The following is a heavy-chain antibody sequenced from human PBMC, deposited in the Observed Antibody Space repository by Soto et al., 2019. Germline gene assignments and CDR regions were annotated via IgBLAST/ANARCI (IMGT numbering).Heavy chain of an antibody. D-gene: IGHD1-26*01. Sequence: EVQLVESGGGLVKPGGSLRLSCAVSGFTLSSYSMNWVRQAPGKGLEWVSSISSTSSYIYYADSVKGRFTNSRDNAKNSLYLQMSSLRAEDTAVYYCAREKSGADAWFFDLWGRGTLVTVSS. CDR1: GFTLSSYS. V-gene: IGHV3-21*01. CDR2: ISSTSSYI. J-gene: IGHJ2*01. CDR3: AREKSGADAWFFDL.